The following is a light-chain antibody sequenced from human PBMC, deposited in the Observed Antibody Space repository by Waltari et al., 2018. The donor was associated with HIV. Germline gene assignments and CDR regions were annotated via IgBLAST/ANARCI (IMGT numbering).Light chain of an antibody. CDR3: QQYYSTPRT. CDR1: QSLLYSSNNKNY. J-gene: IGKJ1*01. V-gene: IGKV4-1*01. CDR2: WAS. Sequence: DIVMTQSPDSLAVSLGERATINCKSSQSLLYSSNNKNYLAWYQQKPGQPPKLLIYWASTRESGVHDRFSGSGSGTDFTLTISSLQAEDVAVYYCQQYYSTPRTFGQGTKVEIK.